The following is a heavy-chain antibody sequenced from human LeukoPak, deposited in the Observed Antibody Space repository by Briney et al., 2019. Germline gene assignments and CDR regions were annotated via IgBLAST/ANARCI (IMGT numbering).Heavy chain of an antibody. J-gene: IGHJ6*03. Sequence: SETLSLTCAVYGGSSSGYYWSWIRQPPGKGLEWIGEINHSGSTNYNPSLKSRVTISVDTSKNLFSLKLSSVTAADTAVYYCARQVSDYFYYYIDVWGEGTTVIVSS. CDR1: GGSSSGYY. V-gene: IGHV4-34*01. CDR2: INHSGST. CDR3: ARQVSDYFYYYIDV.